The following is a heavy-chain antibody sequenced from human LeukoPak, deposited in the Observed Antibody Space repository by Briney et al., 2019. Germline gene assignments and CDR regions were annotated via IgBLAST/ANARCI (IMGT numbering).Heavy chain of an antibody. CDR1: GYTFTGYY. CDR2: INPNSGGT. CDR3: ARIEMATISPYFDY. J-gene: IGHJ4*02. Sequence: ASVKVSCKASGYTFTGYYMHWVRQAPGQGVEWMGWINPNSGGTNYAQKFQGRVTMTRDTSISTAYMELSRLRSDDTAVYYCARIEMATISPYFDYWGQGTLVTVSS. D-gene: IGHD5-12*01. V-gene: IGHV1-2*02.